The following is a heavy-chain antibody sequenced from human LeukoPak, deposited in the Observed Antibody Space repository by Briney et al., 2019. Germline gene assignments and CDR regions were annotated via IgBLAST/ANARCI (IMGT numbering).Heavy chain of an antibody. CDR1: GGSISSSSYY. CDR2: IYYSGST. Sequence: SETLSLTCTVSGGSISSSSYYWGWIRQPPGKGLEWIGSIYYSGSTYYNPSLKSRVTISVDTSKNQFSLKLSSATAADTAVYYCARRGYYYDSSGYYPWGQGTLVTVSS. CDR3: ARRGYYYDSSGYYP. J-gene: IGHJ5*02. D-gene: IGHD3-22*01. V-gene: IGHV4-39*01.